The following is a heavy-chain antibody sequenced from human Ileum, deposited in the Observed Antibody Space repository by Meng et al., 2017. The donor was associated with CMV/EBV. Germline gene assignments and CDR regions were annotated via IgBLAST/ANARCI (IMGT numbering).Heavy chain of an antibody. CDR3: TTHSGGY. V-gene: IGHV3-53*01. J-gene: IGHJ4*02. CDR1: GFAVSSDY. CDR2: TYTDDST. Sequence: GGSLRLSCAVSGFAVSSDYMTWVRQVPGKGLEWVSATYTDDSTNYADSVRGRFTVSRDNFNNMVFLQMNSLRAEDTAIYYCTTHSGGYWGQGALVTVSS.